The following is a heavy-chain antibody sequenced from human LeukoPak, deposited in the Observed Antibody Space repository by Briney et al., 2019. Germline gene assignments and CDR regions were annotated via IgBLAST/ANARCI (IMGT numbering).Heavy chain of an antibody. CDR2: IAFDGVNK. V-gene: IGHV3-30-3*01. Sequence: GGSLRLSCAASGFTFNTYAMHWVRQAPGKGLEWVTIIAFDGVNKYYADSVKGRFTISRDNSKNTLYLQMNSLRAEDTAVYYCAKGKGDYGDYLYYFDYWGQGTLVTVSS. J-gene: IGHJ4*02. CDR1: GFTFNTYA. D-gene: IGHD4-17*01. CDR3: AKGKGDYGDYLYYFDY.